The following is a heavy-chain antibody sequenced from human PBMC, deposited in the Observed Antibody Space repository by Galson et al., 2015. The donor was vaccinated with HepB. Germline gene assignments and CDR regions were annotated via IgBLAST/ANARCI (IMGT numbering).Heavy chain of an antibody. V-gene: IGHV4-34*01. CDR3: ARLTLWKANGGVIPRDY. CDR1: GGSFTGYQ. D-gene: IGHD3-16*01. J-gene: IGHJ4*02. Sequence: SETLSLTCAVYGGSFTGYQWSWIRQAPATGLQWIGEINGIGDTTYNPSLQSRVTISVDASKNQFSLRLKSMTVADTAVYYCARLTLWKANGGVIPRDYWGQGTLVTVSS. CDR2: INGIGDT.